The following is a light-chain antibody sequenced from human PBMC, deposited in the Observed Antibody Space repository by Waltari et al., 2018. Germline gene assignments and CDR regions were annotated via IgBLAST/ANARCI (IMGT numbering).Light chain of an antibody. V-gene: IGLV1-40*01. CDR3: QSCDSGLNAFYV. J-gene: IGLJ1*01. CDR1: SSNIRAGSD. CDR2: GNS. Sequence: QSVLTQPPPVSGAPGPRVTISCTGSSSNIRAGSDVHWYQHLPGTAPKLLIYGNSNRPSGVPDRFSASKFGTSASLVITGLQAEDEADYYCQSCDSGLNAFYVFGTGTKVTVL.